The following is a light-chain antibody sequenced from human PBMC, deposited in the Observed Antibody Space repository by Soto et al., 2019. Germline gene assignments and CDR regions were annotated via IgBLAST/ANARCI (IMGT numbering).Light chain of an antibody. CDR1: TSDVGSSNL. CDR2: GVS. J-gene: IGLJ1*01. CDR3: FSFAGSSTYV. Sequence: QSALTQPASVSGSPGQSITISCTGTTSDVGSSNLVSWYQQHPGKVPKLIIYGVSNRPSGVSNRFSGSKSGNAASLTISGRQAEDEADYYCFSFAGSSTYVFGTGTKLTVL. V-gene: IGLV2-23*02.